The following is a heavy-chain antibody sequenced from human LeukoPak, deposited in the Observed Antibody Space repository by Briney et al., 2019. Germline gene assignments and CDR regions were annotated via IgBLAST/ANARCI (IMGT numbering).Heavy chain of an antibody. CDR3: ARVYDSGSQAYFYYMDV. D-gene: IGHD3-10*01. CDR2: IRSKANSYAT. J-gene: IGHJ6*03. Sequence: GSLKLSCAASGFTFSGSAMHWVRQASGKGLEWVGRIRSKANSYATAYAASVKGRFTISRDDSKNTAYLQMNSLKTEDTAVYYCARVYDSGSQAYFYYMDVWGKGTAVTISS. CDR1: GFTFSGSA. V-gene: IGHV3-73*01.